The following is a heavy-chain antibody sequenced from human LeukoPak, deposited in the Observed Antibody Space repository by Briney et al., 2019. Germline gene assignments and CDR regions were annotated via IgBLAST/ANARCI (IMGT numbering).Heavy chain of an antibody. Sequence: PAGSLRLSCAASGLTFSSYWMSWVRQAPGKGLEWVGNIKQDGSEKYYVDSVKGRFTISRDNAKTSLYLQMNSLRAEDTAVYYSSLEGSSWYRYFQHWGQGTLVTVSS. CDR3: SLEGSSWYRYFQH. CDR1: GLTFSSYW. J-gene: IGHJ1*01. D-gene: IGHD6-13*01. V-gene: IGHV3-7*05. CDR2: IKQDGSEK.